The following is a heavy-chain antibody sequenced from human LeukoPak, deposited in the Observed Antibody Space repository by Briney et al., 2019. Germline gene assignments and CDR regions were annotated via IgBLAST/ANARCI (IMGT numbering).Heavy chain of an antibody. D-gene: IGHD5-18*01. J-gene: IGHJ4*02. CDR1: GFTLSSYA. Sequence: GGSLRLSCAASGFTLSSYAMSWVRQAPGRGLEWLSVISGSGGNTYYPDSVKGRFTISRDNSKNTLYLQMNSLRAEDTAVYYCAKAQVTNIYGPGYWGQGTLVTVSS. V-gene: IGHV3-23*01. CDR3: AKAQVTNIYGPGY. CDR2: ISGSGGNT.